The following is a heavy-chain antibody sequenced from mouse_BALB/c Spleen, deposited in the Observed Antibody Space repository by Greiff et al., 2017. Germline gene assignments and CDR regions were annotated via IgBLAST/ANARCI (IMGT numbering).Heavy chain of an antibody. CDR3: AREGQLGLRGYFDV. V-gene: IGHV1-66*01. CDR2: IFPGSGNT. D-gene: IGHD3-2*01. Sequence: VMLVESGPELVKPGASVKISCKASGYSFTSYYIHWVKQRPGQGLEWIGWIFPGSGNTKYNEKFKGKATLTADTSSSTAYMQLSSLTSEDSAVYFCAREGQLGLRGYFDVWGAGTTVTVSS. J-gene: IGHJ1*01. CDR1: GYSFTSYY.